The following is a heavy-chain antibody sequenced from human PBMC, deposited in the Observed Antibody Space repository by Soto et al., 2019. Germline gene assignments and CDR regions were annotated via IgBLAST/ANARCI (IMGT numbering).Heavy chain of an antibody. J-gene: IGHJ4*02. Sequence: EVQLVESGGGLVQPGGSLTLSCAASGFTFSDSAMHWVRQASGKGLEWVGRIRSKANNYATAYAASVKGRFTISRDESTKTTYLKMNSLKTDDTAVYYCSRWAASDDQGDYPVLDNWGLGTLVIVSS. D-gene: IGHD4-17*01. CDR3: SRWAASDDQGDYPVLDN. CDR1: GFTFSDSA. CDR2: IRSKANNYAT. V-gene: IGHV3-73*01.